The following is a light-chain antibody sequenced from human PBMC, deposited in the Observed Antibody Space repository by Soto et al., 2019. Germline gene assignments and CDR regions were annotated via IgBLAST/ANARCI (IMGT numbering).Light chain of an antibody. CDR3: GSWDSSLSTGI. J-gene: IGLJ2*01. CDR2: DNN. Sequence: QSVLTQPPSVSAAPGQKVTISCSGSSSNIGESYVSWYQHLQGTAPKLLIYDNNKRPSGIPDRFSGSSSGTSATLGITGIQTGDEADYYCGSWDSSLSTGIFGGETKLTVL. CDR1: SSNIGESY. V-gene: IGLV1-51*01.